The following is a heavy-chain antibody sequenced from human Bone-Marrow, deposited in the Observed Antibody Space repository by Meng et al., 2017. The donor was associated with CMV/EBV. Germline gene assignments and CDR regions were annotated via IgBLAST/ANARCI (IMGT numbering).Heavy chain of an antibody. V-gene: IGHV3-11*01. CDR1: GVTCSDYY. J-gene: IGHJ5*02. CDR3: ARAGYDYHRFDP. Sequence: CAASGVTCSDYYMSWIRQAPGKGLEWVSYISSSGSTIYYADSVKGRFTISRDNAKNSLYLQMNSLRAEDTAVYYCARAGYDYHRFDPWGQGTLVTVSS. CDR2: ISSSGSTI. D-gene: IGHD3-22*01.